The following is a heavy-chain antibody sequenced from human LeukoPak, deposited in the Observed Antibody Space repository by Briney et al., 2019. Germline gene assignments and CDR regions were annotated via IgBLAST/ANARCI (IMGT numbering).Heavy chain of an antibody. D-gene: IGHD4-17*01. CDR2: ISGNGGST. CDR1: GGSINTSYS. J-gene: IGHJ4*02. V-gene: IGHV3-23*01. CDR3: AKDPRVTITVTFYFEY. Sequence: GILSLTCAVSGGSINTSYSWCWVRQAPGKGLEWVSGISGNGGSTYYADSVKGRFTISRDNSKNTLYLQMNSLRAEDTAVYYCAKDPRVTITVTFYFEYWGQGTLVTVSS.